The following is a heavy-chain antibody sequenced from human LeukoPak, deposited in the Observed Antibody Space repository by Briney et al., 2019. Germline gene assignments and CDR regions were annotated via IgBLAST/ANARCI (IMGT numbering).Heavy chain of an antibody. V-gene: IGHV3-74*01. Sequence: PGGSLRLSCAASGFTFSSYSMHWVRQAPGKGLVWVSRINSDGSSTSYADSVKGRFTISRDNAKKSVFLQINNLRAEDTAIYYCARRGYHDRSGYDYWGQGTLVTVSS. D-gene: IGHD3-22*01. CDR2: INSDGSST. CDR3: ARRGYHDRSGYDY. J-gene: IGHJ4*02. CDR1: GFTFSSYS.